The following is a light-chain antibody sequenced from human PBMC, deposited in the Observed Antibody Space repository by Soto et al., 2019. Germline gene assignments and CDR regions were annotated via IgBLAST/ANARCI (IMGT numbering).Light chain of an antibody. CDR1: SSDIGGYNY. V-gene: IGLV2-14*01. Sequence: QSALTQPASVSGSPGQSITISCTGTSSDIGGYNYVSWYQQHPDKAPKLMIYEVSNRPSGISDRFSGSKSGNTASLTISDLQAEDEADYYCCSNAGRPDVFGTGTKVTVL. CDR2: EVS. J-gene: IGLJ1*01. CDR3: CSNAGRPDV.